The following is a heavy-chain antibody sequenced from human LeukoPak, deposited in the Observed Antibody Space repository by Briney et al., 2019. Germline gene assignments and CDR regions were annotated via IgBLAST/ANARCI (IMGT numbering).Heavy chain of an antibody. CDR1: GGSCDDYY. CDR2: INHSGST. D-gene: IGHD2-2*02. Sequence: SETLSLTCAVYGGSCDDYYWSWIRQPPGKGLEWIGEINHSGSTNYNPSLKSRVTISVDTSKNQFSLKLSSVTAADTAVYYCARGYCSSTSCYNSYYYYYYMDVWGKGTTVTVSS. V-gene: IGHV4-34*01. CDR3: ARGYCSSTSCYNSYYYYYYMDV. J-gene: IGHJ6*03.